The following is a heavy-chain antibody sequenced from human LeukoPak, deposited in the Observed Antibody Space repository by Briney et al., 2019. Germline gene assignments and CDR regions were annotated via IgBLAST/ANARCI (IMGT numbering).Heavy chain of an antibody. V-gene: IGHV3-21*01. CDR2: ISSSSSYI. D-gene: IGHD3-10*01. J-gene: IGHJ4*02. CDR1: GFTVSSYS. CDR3: VARGVIIPYYFDY. Sequence: PRGSLRLSCAASGFTVSSYSMNWVRQAPGKGLEWVSSISSSSSYIYYADSVKGRFTISRDNAKNSLYLQMNSLRAEDTAVYYCVARGVIIPYYFDYWGQGTLVTVSS.